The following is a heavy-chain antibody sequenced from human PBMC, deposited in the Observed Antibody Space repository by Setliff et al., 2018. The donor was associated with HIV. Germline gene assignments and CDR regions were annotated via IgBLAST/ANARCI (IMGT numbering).Heavy chain of an antibody. CDR2: IDQDESEK. CDR3: ARGSGSY. D-gene: IGHD1-26*01. Sequence: GGSLRLSCAASGLTFSSYAMYWARQAPGKGLEWVANIDQDESEKYYVDSVKGRFTISRDNAKKSLYLQMNSLRPEDTAVYYCARGSGSYWGQGTLVTVSS. V-gene: IGHV3-7*01. J-gene: IGHJ4*02. CDR1: GLTFSSYA.